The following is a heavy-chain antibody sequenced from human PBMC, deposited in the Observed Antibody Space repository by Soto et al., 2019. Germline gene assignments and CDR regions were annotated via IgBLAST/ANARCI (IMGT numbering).Heavy chain of an antibody. CDR1: GFTFSSYA. CDR2: ISGSGGST. V-gene: IGHV3-23*01. D-gene: IGHD5-12*01. J-gene: IGHJ4*02. CDR3: AKDAPEGGWLRAGFDY. Sequence: DVQLLESGGGLVQPGGSLRLSCAASGFTFSSYAMSWVRQAPGKGLEWVSAISGSGGSTYYADSVKGRFTISRDNSKNTLYLQMNSLRAADTGVYHCAKDAPEGGWLRAGFDYWGQGTLVTVSS.